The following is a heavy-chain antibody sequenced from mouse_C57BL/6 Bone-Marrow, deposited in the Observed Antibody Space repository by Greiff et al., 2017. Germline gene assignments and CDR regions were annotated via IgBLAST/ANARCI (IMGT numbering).Heavy chain of an antibody. Sequence: VHVKQSVAEPVRPGASVKLSCTASGFNITNTYMHWVKQRLEQGLEWIGRIVPENGNTKYDQKFQGKATITADTSYNTAYLQLSSLTSEDTAIYYGGLLPYWYCGVWGTGTTVTVSS. D-gene: IGHD2-1*01. J-gene: IGHJ1*03. CDR3: GLLPYWYCGV. CDR2: IVPENGNT. V-gene: IGHV14-3*01. CDR1: GFNITNTY.